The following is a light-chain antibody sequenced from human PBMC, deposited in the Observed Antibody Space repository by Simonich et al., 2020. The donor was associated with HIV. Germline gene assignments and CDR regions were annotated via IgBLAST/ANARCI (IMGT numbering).Light chain of an antibody. Sequence: EIMMTQSPATLSVSPAERATLSCRASQSISSNLAWYKHKPGQAPRLLIYGASTRATGIPARFSGSGSGTEFTLTISSMQSEDFAVYYCQQYNNWPWTFGQGTKVEIK. J-gene: IGKJ1*01. CDR2: GAS. CDR3: QQYNNWPWT. V-gene: IGKV3-15*01. CDR1: QSISSN.